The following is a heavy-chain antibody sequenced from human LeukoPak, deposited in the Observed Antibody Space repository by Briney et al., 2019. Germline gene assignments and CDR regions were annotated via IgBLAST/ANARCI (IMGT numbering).Heavy chain of an antibody. V-gene: IGHV4-39*06. D-gene: IGHD2-8*01. CDR2: IYYTGST. J-gene: IGHJ4*02. Sequence: SETLSLTRTVSRGTVSSSTYYWSWVRQPPGKGLEWIASIYYTGSTYYNPSLKSRVTISLDMSKNEFILTMTSVTAADTAVYFCTAEKNGSPHYWGQGTQVTVSS. CDR1: RGTVSSSTYY. CDR3: TAEKNGSPHY.